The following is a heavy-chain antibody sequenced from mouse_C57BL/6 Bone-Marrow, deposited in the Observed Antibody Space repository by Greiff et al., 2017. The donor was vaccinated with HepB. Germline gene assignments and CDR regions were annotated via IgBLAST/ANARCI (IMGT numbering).Heavy chain of an antibody. Sequence: QVQLQQSGAELVRPGASVKLSCKASGYTFTDYYINWVKQRPGQGLEWIARIYPGSGNTYYNEKFKGKATLTAEKSSSTAYMQLSSLTSEDSAVYFCARYDCWFAYWGQGTLVTVSA. CDR3: ARYDCWFAY. V-gene: IGHV1-76*01. CDR1: GYTFTDYY. CDR2: IYPGSGNT. J-gene: IGHJ3*01. D-gene: IGHD2-4*01.